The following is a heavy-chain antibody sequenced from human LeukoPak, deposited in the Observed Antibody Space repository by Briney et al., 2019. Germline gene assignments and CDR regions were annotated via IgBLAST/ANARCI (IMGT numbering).Heavy chain of an antibody. V-gene: IGHV3-21*01. Sequence: GGSLRLSCAASGFTFSSYTMNWVRRAPGKGLEWVSAIGGSGGSTHYADSVKGRFTISRDNAKNSLYLQMNSLRAEDTAVYYCARDEDGLETFDYWGQGTLVTVSS. D-gene: IGHD1-1*01. CDR2: IGGSGGST. CDR3: ARDEDGLETFDY. J-gene: IGHJ4*02. CDR1: GFTFSSYT.